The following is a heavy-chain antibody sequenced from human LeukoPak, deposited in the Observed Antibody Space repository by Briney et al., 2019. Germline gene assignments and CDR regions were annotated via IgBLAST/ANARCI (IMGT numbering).Heavy chain of an antibody. CDR1: GFTFSNYA. J-gene: IGHJ4*02. D-gene: IGHD6-19*01. CDR3: ATGIAVAGTDVDC. CDR2: ISGSGGNT. Sequence: PGGSLRLSCAASGFTFSNYAVSWVRQAPGKGLEWVSAISGSGGNTYYADSVKGRFTISRDNSKNTLYLQMNSLRAEDTAVYYCATGIAVAGTDVDCWGQGTLVTVSS. V-gene: IGHV3-23*01.